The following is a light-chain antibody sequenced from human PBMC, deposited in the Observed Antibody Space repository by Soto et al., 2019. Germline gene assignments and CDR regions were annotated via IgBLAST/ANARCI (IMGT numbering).Light chain of an antibody. CDR1: QGIRND. J-gene: IGKJ2*02. Sequence: AIPMTQSPSSLSASVGDRVTITCRASQGIRNDLGWYQQKPGKAPKLLIYAASNLQTGVPSRFSGSGSGTDFTLTNTSLQPDYFATYYCLQDYSFPRTFGQWTKLEIK. V-gene: IGKV1-6*01. CDR2: AAS. CDR3: LQDYSFPRT.